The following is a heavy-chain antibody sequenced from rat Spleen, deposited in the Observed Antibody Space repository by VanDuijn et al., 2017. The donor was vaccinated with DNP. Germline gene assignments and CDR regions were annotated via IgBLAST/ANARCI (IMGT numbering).Heavy chain of an antibody. D-gene: IGHD4-3*01. V-gene: IGHV5-7*01. Sequence: EVQLVESGGGLVQPGRSLKLSCAASGFTFSDYDMAWVRQAPKKGLEWVATTTYVGGITYYRDSVKGRFTISRDNAENTVYLQMNSLRSEDTATYYCAKDPRDFAYWGQGTLVTVSS. CDR1: GFTFSDYD. CDR3: AKDPRDFAY. CDR2: TTYVGGIT. J-gene: IGHJ3*01.